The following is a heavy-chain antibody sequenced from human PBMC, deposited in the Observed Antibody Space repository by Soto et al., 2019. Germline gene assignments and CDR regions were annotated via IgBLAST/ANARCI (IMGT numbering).Heavy chain of an antibody. D-gene: IGHD4-17*01. CDR2: IVVGSGNT. CDR1: GFTFTSSA. V-gene: IGHV1-58*02. Sequence: ASVKVSCKASGFTFTSSAMQWVRQARGQRLEWIRWIVVGSGNTNYAQKFQERVTITRDMSTSTAYMELSSLRSEDTAVYYCAAVPSYYGDSLFDYWGQGTLVTVSS. J-gene: IGHJ4*02. CDR3: AAVPSYYGDSLFDY.